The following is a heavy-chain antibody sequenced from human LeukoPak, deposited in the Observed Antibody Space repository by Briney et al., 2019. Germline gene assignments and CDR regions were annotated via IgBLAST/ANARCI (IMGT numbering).Heavy chain of an antibody. CDR2: INTNTGNP. CDR1: GYTFTSYA. D-gene: IGHD6-13*01. V-gene: IGHV7-4-1*02. Sequence: ASVKVSCKASGYTFTSYAMDWVRQAAGQGLEWMGWINTNTGNPTYAQGFTGRFVFSLDTSVSTAYLQISSLKAEDTAVYYCARMRYSSSLDAFDIWGQGTMVTVSS. CDR3: ARMRYSSSLDAFDI. J-gene: IGHJ3*02.